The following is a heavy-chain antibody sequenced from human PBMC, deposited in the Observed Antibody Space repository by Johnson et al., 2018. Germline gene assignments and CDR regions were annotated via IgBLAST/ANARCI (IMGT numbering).Heavy chain of an antibody. Sequence: VQLVESGGVVVQPGGSLRLSCAASGFTFDAYTMHWVRPAPGKGLELVSLISWAGGRTYYADSVKGRFPISRDNSKNSLYRQMNSLRTEDTALYYCDKEVSRGYYYMDVWGKGTTVTVSS. V-gene: IGHV3-43*01. CDR2: ISWAGGRT. CDR3: DKEVSRGYYYMDV. J-gene: IGHJ6*03. D-gene: IGHD2-2*01. CDR1: GFTFDAYT.